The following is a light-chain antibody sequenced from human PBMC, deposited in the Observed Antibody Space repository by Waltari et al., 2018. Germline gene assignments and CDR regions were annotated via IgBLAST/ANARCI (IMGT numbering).Light chain of an antibody. CDR3: SSYTSSSTLYV. CDR1: SSDVGGYTY. CDR2: EVS. J-gene: IGLJ1*01. Sequence: QSALTQPASVSGSPGQSITLPCTGTSSDVGGYTYVSWYQQHPGKAPKLMIYEVSNRPSGVSNRFSGSKSGNTASLTISGLQAEDEADYYCSSYTSSSTLYVFGTGTKVTVL. V-gene: IGLV2-14*01.